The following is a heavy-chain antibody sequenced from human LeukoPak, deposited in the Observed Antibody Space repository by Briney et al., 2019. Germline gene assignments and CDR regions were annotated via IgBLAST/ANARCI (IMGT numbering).Heavy chain of an antibody. Sequence: SETLSLTCAVYGGSFSGYYSSWIRQPPGKGLEWIGEINHSGSTNYNPSLKSRVTISEGTSKNQFSLKLSSVTAADTAVYYCARGPVPAAYSWLDYWGQGTL. J-gene: IGHJ4*02. CDR2: INHSGST. CDR3: ARGPVPAAYSWLDY. CDR1: GGSFSGYY. D-gene: IGHD2-2*01. V-gene: IGHV4-34*01.